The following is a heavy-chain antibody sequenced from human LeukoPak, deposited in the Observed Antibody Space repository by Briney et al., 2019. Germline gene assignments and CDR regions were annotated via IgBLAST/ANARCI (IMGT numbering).Heavy chain of an antibody. CDR2: INHSGST. CDR1: GGSFSGYY. D-gene: IGHD6-19*01. Sequence: SETLSLTCAVYGGSFSGYYWSWIRQPPGKGLEWIGEINHSGSTNYKPSLKSRVTISVDTSKNQFSLKLSSVTAADTAVYYCASLAVAGTNYYYYYMDVWGKGTTVTVSS. CDR3: ASLAVAGTNYYYYYMDV. J-gene: IGHJ6*03. V-gene: IGHV4-34*01.